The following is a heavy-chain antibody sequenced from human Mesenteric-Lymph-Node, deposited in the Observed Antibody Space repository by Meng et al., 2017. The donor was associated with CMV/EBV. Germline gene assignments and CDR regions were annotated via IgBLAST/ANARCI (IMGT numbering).Heavy chain of an antibody. D-gene: IGHD2-2*02. CDR1: GASIRGSSHY. CDR2: IYYSGST. J-gene: IGHJ3*02. Sequence: SETLSLTCTVSGASIRGSSHYWGWIRQPPGKGLEWIGSIYYSGSTSYNPSLNSRVTISVDTSKNEVSLRLTSLTAADTGVYYCARNVSLGYMRSSSAFDIWGQGTMVTVSS. V-gene: IGHV4-39*07. CDR3: ARNVSLGYMRSSSAFDI.